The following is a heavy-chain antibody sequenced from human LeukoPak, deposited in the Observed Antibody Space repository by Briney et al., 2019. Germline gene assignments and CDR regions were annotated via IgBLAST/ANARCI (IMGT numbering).Heavy chain of an antibody. D-gene: IGHD6-6*01. Sequence: GGSLRLSCTASGFTFSSYTMSWVRQAPGKGLKWVSTITTGGPNTYYADSVKGRFTVSRDDSKNTLYLQMNSLRAEDTAVYYCARGPNSNWSGLDFWGQGTLLTVSS. CDR3: ARGPNSNWSGLDF. CDR1: GFTFSSYT. CDR2: ITTGGPNT. V-gene: IGHV3-23*01. J-gene: IGHJ4*02.